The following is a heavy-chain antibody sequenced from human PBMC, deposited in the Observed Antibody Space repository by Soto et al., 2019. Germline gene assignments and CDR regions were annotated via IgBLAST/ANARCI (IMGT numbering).Heavy chain of an antibody. CDR1: GLTVSSSY. CDR2: IYSAGST. V-gene: IGHV3-53*01. Sequence: GGSLRLSCAASGLTVSSSYMSWVRQAPGKGLQWVSVIYSAGSTYYANSVKGRFTISRDISTNMVYLQMSSLTDEDTAVYYCARAREPEYSSAISFDIWGQGALVTVSS. D-gene: IGHD5-18*01. J-gene: IGHJ4*02. CDR3: ARAREPEYSSAISFDI.